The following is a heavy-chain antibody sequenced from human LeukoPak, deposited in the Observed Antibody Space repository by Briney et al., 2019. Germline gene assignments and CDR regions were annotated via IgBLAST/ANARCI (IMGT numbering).Heavy chain of an antibody. J-gene: IGHJ4*02. Sequence: ASVKVSCKASGYTFTSYYMHWVRQAPGQGLEWMGWINPNSGGTNYAQKFQGRVTMTRATSISTAYMELSRLRSDDTAVYYCARDLDDSSGYYDYWGQGTLVTVSS. CDR1: GYTFTSYY. V-gene: IGHV1-2*02. CDR2: INPNSGGT. CDR3: ARDLDDSSGYYDY. D-gene: IGHD3-22*01.